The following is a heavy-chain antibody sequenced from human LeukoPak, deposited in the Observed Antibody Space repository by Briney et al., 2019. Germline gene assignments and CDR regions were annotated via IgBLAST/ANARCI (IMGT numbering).Heavy chain of an antibody. D-gene: IGHD3-10*01. CDR1: GGSFSGYY. CDR2: INHSGST. V-gene: IGHV4-34*01. CDR3: ARGFLGIYYYGSGSYSWFDP. J-gene: IGHJ5*02. Sequence: SETLSLTCAVYGGSFSGYYWSWIRQPPGKGLEWIGEINHSGSTNYNPSLKSRVTISVDTSKNQFSLELSSVTAADTAVYYCARGFLGIYYYGSGSYSWFDPWGQGTLVTVSS.